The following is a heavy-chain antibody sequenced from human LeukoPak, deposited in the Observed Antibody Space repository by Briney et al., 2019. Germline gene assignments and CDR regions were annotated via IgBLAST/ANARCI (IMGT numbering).Heavy chain of an antibody. CDR1: GFTFSSYS. V-gene: IGHV3-21*01. J-gene: IGHJ4*02. CDR3: ARSMVRGVIDGY. D-gene: IGHD3-10*01. CDR2: ISSSSSSYI. Sequence: GGSLRLSCAASGFTFSSYSMNWVRQAPGKGLEWVSSISSSSSSYIYYADSVKGRFTISRDNAKNSLYLQMNSLRAEDTAVYYCARSMVRGVIDGYWGQGTLVTVSS.